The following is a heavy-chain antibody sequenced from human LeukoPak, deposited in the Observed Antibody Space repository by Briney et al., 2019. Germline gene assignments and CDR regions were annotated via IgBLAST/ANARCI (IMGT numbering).Heavy chain of an antibody. CDR2: IIPIFGTA. Sequence: ASVKVSCKASGGTFSSYAISWVRQAPGQELEWMGGIIPIFGTANYAQKFQGRVTITADESTSTAYMELSSLRSEDTAVYYCARSGYCSGGSCRSAFDIWGQGTMVTVSS. D-gene: IGHD2-15*01. CDR1: GGTFSSYA. J-gene: IGHJ3*02. V-gene: IGHV1-69*13. CDR3: ARSGYCSGGSCRSAFDI.